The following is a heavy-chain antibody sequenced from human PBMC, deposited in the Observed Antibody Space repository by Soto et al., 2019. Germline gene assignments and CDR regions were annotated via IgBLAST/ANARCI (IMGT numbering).Heavy chain of an antibody. Sequence: QVQLVESGGGVVQPGRSLRLSCAASGFTFSSYGMHWVRQAPGKGLEWVAVISYDGSNKYYADSVKGRFIISRDNSKNTLYLQMNSLRAEDTAVYYCAKRREQWLAFDYWGQGTLVTVSS. V-gene: IGHV3-30*18. CDR1: GFTFSSYG. CDR2: ISYDGSNK. D-gene: IGHD6-19*01. CDR3: AKRREQWLAFDY. J-gene: IGHJ4*02.